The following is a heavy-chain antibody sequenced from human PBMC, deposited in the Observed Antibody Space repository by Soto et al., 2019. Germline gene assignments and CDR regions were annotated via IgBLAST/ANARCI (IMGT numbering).Heavy chain of an antibody. CDR3: ARDGGSYYLGPY. D-gene: IGHD1-26*01. Sequence: SETLSLTCTVSGDSITNNYWSWIRQPAGKGLEWIGRIYSSGSTNYNPSLKSRVTMSVDKSKNKFSLKLSSVTAAGTAVYYCARDGGSYYLGPYWGRGTLVTVSS. J-gene: IGHJ4*01. CDR1: GDSITNNY. CDR2: IYSSGST. V-gene: IGHV4-4*07.